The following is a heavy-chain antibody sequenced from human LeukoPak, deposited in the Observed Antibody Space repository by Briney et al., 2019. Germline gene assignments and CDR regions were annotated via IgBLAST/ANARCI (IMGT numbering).Heavy chain of an antibody. CDR1: GASVSNYY. D-gene: IGHD2-15*01. CDR2: FHYSGST. CDR3: ARHHDGGPKLRLDF. V-gene: IGHV4-59*08. J-gene: IGHJ4*02. Sequence: PSETLSLTCRVSGASVSNYYWSWIRQSPGKGLEWIGFFHYSGSTNYNPSLNSRVTTSIDTSMNQLSLTLVSVTAADTAVYFCARHHDGGPKLRLDFWGLGVLVTVSS.